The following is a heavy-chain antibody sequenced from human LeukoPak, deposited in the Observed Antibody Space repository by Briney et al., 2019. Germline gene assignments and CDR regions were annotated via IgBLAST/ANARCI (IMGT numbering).Heavy chain of an antibody. CDR1: GLIFNNYW. CDR3: ARDAGYGYDRFDY. J-gene: IGHJ4*02. Sequence: GGSLRLSCEASGLIFNNYWMPWVRQAPGKGLEWVANIKEDGSDKKYVESLKGRYTISRENAQNSLYLQMNRLGVEDTAVYYCARDAGYGYDRFDYWGQGTQVTVSS. V-gene: IGHV3-7*01. D-gene: IGHD5-18*01. CDR2: IKEDGSDK.